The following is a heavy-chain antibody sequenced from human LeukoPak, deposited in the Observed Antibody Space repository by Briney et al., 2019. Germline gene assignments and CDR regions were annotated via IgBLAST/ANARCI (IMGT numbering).Heavy chain of an antibody. CDR3: ARGKDYYYYYMDV. CDR2: INHSGST. Sequence: SETLSLTYAVYGGSFSGYYWSWIREPPGKGLEWIGEINHSGSTNYNPSLKSRVTISVDTSKNQFSLKLSSVTAADTAVYYCARGKDYYYYYMDVWGKGTTVTVSS. J-gene: IGHJ6*03. CDR1: GGSFSGYY. V-gene: IGHV4-34*01.